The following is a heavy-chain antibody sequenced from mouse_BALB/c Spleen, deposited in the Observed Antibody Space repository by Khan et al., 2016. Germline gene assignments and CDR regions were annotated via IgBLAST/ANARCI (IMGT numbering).Heavy chain of an antibody. Sequence: VQLQQSGADLVKPGASVKLSCTASGFNIKDTYTHWVKQRPEQALEWIGRIDPANGNTEYDPRIQRKATLTADMPSTAACLQLSRLTSADAAVYYCARFFYGVAYWGQGTLVTVSA. J-gene: IGHJ3*01. CDR2: IDPANGNT. D-gene: IGHD2-1*01. V-gene: IGHV14-3*02. CDR3: ARFFYGVAY. CDR1: GFNIKDTY.